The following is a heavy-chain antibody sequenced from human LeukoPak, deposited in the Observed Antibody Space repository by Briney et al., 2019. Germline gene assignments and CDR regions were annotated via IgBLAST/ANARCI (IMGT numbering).Heavy chain of an antibody. CDR2: LSADGSSA. D-gene: IGHD3-22*01. CDR3: AKDALTSLGYDSGAFDI. J-gene: IGHJ3*02. Sequence: GGSLRLLCAASGFGFDDYAMHWLRQAPGKGPEWGSLLSADGSSAHYADSVEGRFTISRDNSKNSLYLQMSSLRSEDSALYYCAKDALTSLGYDSGAFDIWGQGTMVAVSS. CDR1: GFGFDDYA. V-gene: IGHV3-43*02.